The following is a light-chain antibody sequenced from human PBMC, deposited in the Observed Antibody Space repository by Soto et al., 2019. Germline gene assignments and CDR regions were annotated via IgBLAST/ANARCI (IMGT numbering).Light chain of an antibody. Sequence: SSELTQTPSVSVSPGQTARITCSGDELSKQYVYWYQQKPGQAPVLVIYKDAERASGIPERFSASSSGTTVTLTISGVRAEDEADYYCQSSDDTGNYYLFGTGTKSPS. CDR2: KDA. CDR3: QSSDDTGNYYL. CDR1: ELSKQY. J-gene: IGLJ1*01. V-gene: IGLV3-25*02.